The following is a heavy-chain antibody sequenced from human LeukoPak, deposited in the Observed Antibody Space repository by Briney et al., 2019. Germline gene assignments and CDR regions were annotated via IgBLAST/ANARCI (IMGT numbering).Heavy chain of an antibody. CDR2: ISGSRGNT. J-gene: IGHJ5*02. CDR1: GFTFSKYA. Sequence: GGSLRLSCAASGFTFSKYAMGWVRQAPGKGLEWVSTISGSRGNTYYADLEEGRFTISRDNSKNTLYLQMSSLRAEDTAVHYCAVSDCGIASGLFDPWGQGALCTVSP. CDR3: AVSDCGIASGLFDP. D-gene: IGHD5/OR15-5a*01. V-gene: IGHV3-23*01.